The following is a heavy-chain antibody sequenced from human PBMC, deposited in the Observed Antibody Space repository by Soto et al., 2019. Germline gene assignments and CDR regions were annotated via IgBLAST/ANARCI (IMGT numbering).Heavy chain of an antibody. V-gene: IGHV4-4*02. CDR3: VRGKWLDFNWLVP. CDR2: IYHSGST. Sequence: SETLSLTCAVSGGSISSSNWWSWVRQPTGKGLEWIGEIYHSGSTNYNPSLKSRVTISVDKSKNQFSLKLSSVTAADTAVYYCVRGKWLDFNWLVPWGQGTLDTVSS. CDR1: GGSISSSNW. J-gene: IGHJ5*02. D-gene: IGHD6-19*01.